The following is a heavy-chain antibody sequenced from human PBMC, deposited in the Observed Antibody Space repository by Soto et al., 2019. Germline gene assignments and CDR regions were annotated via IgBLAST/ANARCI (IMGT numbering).Heavy chain of an antibody. Sequence: ASVKVSCKASGYTFTSYGISWVRQAPGQGLEWMGWISAYNGNTNYAQKLQGRVTMTTDTSTSTAYTELRSLRSDDTAVYYCAFSYGSGSYYVDYWGQGTLVTVSS. CDR2: ISAYNGNT. D-gene: IGHD3-10*01. J-gene: IGHJ4*02. V-gene: IGHV1-18*01. CDR1: GYTFTSYG. CDR3: AFSYGSGSYYVDY.